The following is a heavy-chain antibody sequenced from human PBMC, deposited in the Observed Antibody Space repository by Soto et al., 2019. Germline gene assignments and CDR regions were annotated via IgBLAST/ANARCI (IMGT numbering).Heavy chain of an antibody. V-gene: IGHV4-31*03. CDR3: ASVPRRTDVRRDYYYCMDV. Sequence: QVQLQESGPGLVKPSQTLSLTCTVSGASISSGGYFWSWIRQHPGEGLEWIGYIYYSGRTYYNPSLELRANMSVDTSKNQLSLKRASVTAADTAVIYCASVPRRTDVRRDYYYCMDVWSEGTTVSVSS. CDR2: IYYSGRT. CDR1: GASISSGGYF. D-gene: IGHD3-10*02. J-gene: IGHJ6*03.